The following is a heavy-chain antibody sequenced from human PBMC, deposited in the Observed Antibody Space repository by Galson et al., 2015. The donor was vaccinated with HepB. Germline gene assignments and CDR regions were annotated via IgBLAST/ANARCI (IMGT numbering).Heavy chain of an antibody. CDR2: INPNSGGT. D-gene: IGHD3-3*02. Sequence: SVKVSCKAPGYTFTGYYMHWVRQAPGQGLEWMGWINPNSGGTNYAQKFQGRVTMTRDTSISTAYMELSRLRSDDTAVYYCARVPKLAILGRYAFDIWGQGTMVTVSS. J-gene: IGHJ3*02. CDR1: GYTFTGYY. CDR3: ARVPKLAILGRYAFDI. V-gene: IGHV1-2*02.